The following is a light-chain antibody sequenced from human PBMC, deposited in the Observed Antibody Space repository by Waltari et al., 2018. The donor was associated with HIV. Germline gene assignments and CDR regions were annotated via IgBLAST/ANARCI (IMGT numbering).Light chain of an antibody. CDR3: CSYAGSSTYV. Sequence: QSALTQPASVSGSPGQSITISCTGTSSDVGSYNLVSWYQQHPGKAPKLMIYEVSKRPAGFSNRFSGSKSGNTASPTISGLQAEDEADYYCCSYAGSSTYVFGTGTKVTVL. CDR1: SSDVGSYNL. V-gene: IGLV2-23*02. J-gene: IGLJ1*01. CDR2: EVS.